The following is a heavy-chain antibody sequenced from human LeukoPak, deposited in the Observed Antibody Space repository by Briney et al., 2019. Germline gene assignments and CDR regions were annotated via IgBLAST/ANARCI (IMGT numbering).Heavy chain of an antibody. V-gene: IGHV3-21*01. D-gene: IGHD1-26*01. CDR2: ISSSSSYI. CDR1: GFTFSSYS. CDR3: ARGAVGASLLFDY. J-gene: IGHJ4*02. Sequence: GGSLRLSCAASGFTFSSYSMNWVRQAPGKGLEWVSSISSSSSYIYYADSVKGRFTISRDNAKNSLYLQMNSLRAEDTAVYYCARGAVGASLLFDYWGQGTLVTVYS.